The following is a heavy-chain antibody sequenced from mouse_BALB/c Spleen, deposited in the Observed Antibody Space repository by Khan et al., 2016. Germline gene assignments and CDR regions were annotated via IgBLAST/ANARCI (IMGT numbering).Heavy chain of an antibody. V-gene: IGHV1-7*01. J-gene: IGHJ3*01. CDR2: INPGTGYT. D-gene: IGHD2-3*01. CDR3: ARKDGYFAY. CDR1: GYNFTSSC. Sequence: QVQLQQSGAELAKPGASVKLSYKASGYNFTSSCMHWVKQRPGQGLEWIGYINPGTGYTEYNPKFQDKATLTADKSSSTAYMQLSSLTSEDSAVYYCARKDGYFAYWCQGTLVTVSA.